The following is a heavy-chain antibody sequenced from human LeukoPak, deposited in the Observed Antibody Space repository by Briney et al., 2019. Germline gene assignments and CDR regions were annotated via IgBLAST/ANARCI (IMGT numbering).Heavy chain of an antibody. CDR2: IKSNTNGGTT. CDR3: TTEYWGSNY. V-gene: IGHV3-15*07. Sequence: GGSLRLSCAGSGFSFSSAWMNWVRRAPGKGLEWVGLIKSNTNGGTTAYAAPVKGRFTISRDDSKNTLYLQIDSLKTEDTGVYYCTTEYWGSNYWGQGTLVTVSS. J-gene: IGHJ4*02. D-gene: IGHD7-27*01. CDR1: GFSFSSAW.